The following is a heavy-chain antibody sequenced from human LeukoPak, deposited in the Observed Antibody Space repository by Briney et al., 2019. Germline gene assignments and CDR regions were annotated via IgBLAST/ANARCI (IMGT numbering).Heavy chain of an antibody. V-gene: IGHV3-33*01. Sequence: GGSLRLSCAASGFTFSSYGMHWARQAPGKGLEWVAVIWYDGSNKYYADSVKGRFTISRDNSKNTLYLQMNSLRAEDTAVYYCAREAVAAREFDYWGQGTLVTVSS. D-gene: IGHD6-19*01. J-gene: IGHJ4*02. CDR1: GFTFSSYG. CDR2: IWYDGSNK. CDR3: AREAVAAREFDY.